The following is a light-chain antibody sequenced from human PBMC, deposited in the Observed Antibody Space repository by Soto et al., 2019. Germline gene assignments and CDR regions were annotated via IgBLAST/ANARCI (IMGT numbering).Light chain of an antibody. CDR3: SSYISSSTLVV. CDR2: EVS. V-gene: IGLV2-14*01. CDR1: SRDVGGYNY. Sequence: QSALTQPASVSGSPGQSITISCTGTSRDVGGYNYVSWHQQHPGKAPKVIITEVSNRPSGVSNRFSGSKSGNTASLTISGLQAEDEAEYYCSSYISSSTLVVFGGGTKLTVL. J-gene: IGLJ2*01.